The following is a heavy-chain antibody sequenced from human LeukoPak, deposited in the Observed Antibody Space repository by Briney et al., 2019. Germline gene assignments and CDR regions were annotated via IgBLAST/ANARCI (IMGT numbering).Heavy chain of an antibody. D-gene: IGHD2-15*01. Sequence: GESLKISCKGSGYSFTSYWSGWVRQMPGKGLELMGIIYPGDSDTRYSPSFQGQVTISADKSISTAYLQWSSLKASDTAMYYCARQRRISQDWFDPWGQGTLVTVSS. V-gene: IGHV5-51*01. CDR1: GYSFTSYW. CDR3: ARQRRISQDWFDP. J-gene: IGHJ5*02. CDR2: IYPGDSDT.